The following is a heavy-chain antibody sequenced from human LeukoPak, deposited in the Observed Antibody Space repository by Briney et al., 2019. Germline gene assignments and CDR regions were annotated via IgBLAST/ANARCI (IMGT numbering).Heavy chain of an antibody. J-gene: IGHJ6*02. CDR1: GFTFSSYA. Sequence: GGSLRLSCAASGFTFSSYAMSWVRQAPGKGLEWVSAISASGGSTYYADSVKGRFTISRDNSKNTLYLQMNSLRAEDTAVYYCARDVAAAGLGNYGMDVWGQGTTVTVSS. CDR3: ARDVAAAGLGNYGMDV. CDR2: ISASGGST. V-gene: IGHV3-23*01. D-gene: IGHD6-13*01.